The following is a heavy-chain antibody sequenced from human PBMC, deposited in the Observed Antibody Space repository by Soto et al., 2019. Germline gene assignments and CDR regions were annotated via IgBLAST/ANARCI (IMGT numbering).Heavy chain of an antibody. D-gene: IGHD5-18*01. Sequence: GGSLRLSCAASGFTFSDYYMSWIRQAPGKGLEWVSYISSSGSTIYYADSVKGRFTISRDNAKNSLYLQMNSLRAEDTAVYYCARVFQRGYSYGLFDYWGQGTLVTVSS. CDR2: ISSSGSTI. CDR1: GFTFSDYY. CDR3: ARVFQRGYSYGLFDY. J-gene: IGHJ4*02. V-gene: IGHV3-11*01.